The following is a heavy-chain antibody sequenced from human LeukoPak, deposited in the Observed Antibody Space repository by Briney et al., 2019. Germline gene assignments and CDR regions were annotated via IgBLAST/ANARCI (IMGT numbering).Heavy chain of an antibody. Sequence: SGPTLVKPSETLSLTCTVSGGSISSYYWSWIRQPPGKGLEWIGYIYYSGSTNYNPSLKSRVTISVDTSKNQFSLKLSSVTAADTAVYYCARLQQLALNFDYWGQGTLVTVSS. J-gene: IGHJ4*02. V-gene: IGHV4-59*01. D-gene: IGHD6-13*01. CDR3: ARLQQLALNFDY. CDR1: GGSISSYY. CDR2: IYYSGST.